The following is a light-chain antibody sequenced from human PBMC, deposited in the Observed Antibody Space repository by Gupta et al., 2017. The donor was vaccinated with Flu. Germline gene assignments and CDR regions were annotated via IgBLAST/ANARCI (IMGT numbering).Light chain of an antibody. Sequence: DVVMTQSPLSLPVTLGQPASISCRSSQGLVYSDGNTYLHWFQQRPGQSPRRLIHQVSHRESGVPERFSGSGSGTDFTLKISRVEAEDVGIYFCRQGAHWPWAFGQGTTVEIK. J-gene: IGKJ1*01. CDR3: RQGAHWPWA. CDR2: QVS. CDR1: QGLVYSDGNTY. V-gene: IGKV2-30*01.